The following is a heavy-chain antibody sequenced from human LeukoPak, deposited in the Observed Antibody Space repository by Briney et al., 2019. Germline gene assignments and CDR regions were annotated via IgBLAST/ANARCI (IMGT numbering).Heavy chain of an antibody. J-gene: IGHJ5*02. V-gene: IGHV3-30-3*01. D-gene: IGHD3-3*01. CDR3: ARDWSGGRFLEWPRQYNWFDP. CDR1: GFTFSSYA. CDR2: ISYDGSNK. Sequence: PGGSLRLSCAASGFTFSSYAMHWVRQAPGKGLEWVAVISYDGSNKYYADSVKGRFTISRDNSKNTLYLQMNSLRAEDTAVYYCARDWSGGRFLEWPRQYNWFDPWGQGTLVTVSS.